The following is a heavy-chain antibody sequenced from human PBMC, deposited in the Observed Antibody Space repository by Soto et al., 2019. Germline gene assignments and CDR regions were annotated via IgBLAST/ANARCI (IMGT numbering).Heavy chain of an antibody. CDR1: GYSISSSNW. D-gene: IGHD1-26*01. CDR3: ARREIQGPIDY. Sequence: QVQLQESGPGLVKPSDTLSLTCAVSGYSISSSNWWGWIRQPPGKGLEWIGYIYYSGTTYYNPSLQSPVTMSVDTPKTQFSLKLTSVTAVDTAVYYCARREIQGPIDYWGQGTLVTVSS. V-gene: IGHV4-28*01. J-gene: IGHJ4*02. CDR2: IYYSGTT.